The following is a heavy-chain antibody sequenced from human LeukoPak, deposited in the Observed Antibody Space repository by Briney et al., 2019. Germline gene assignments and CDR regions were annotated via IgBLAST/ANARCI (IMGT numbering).Heavy chain of an antibody. D-gene: IGHD6-19*01. Sequence: VRQAPGTGLEWVANINPGGTETYYVEPVKGRFTISRDNAKNLVYLQMNSLRAEDSAVYHCGRFGYVAGVDLWGQGTLVTVSS. J-gene: IGHJ4*02. V-gene: IGHV3-7*01. CDR3: GRFGYVAGVDL. CDR2: INPGGTET.